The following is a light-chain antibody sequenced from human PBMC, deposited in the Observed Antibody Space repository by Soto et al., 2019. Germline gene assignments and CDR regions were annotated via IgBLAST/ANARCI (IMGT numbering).Light chain of an antibody. CDR3: QQYNSYRT. Sequence: QITPSPFPLSASVGDRDTNTFRASQSISSWLAWYQQKPGKAPKLLIYDASSLESGVPSRFSGSGSGTEFTLTISSLQPDDFATYYCQQYNSYRTFGQGTKVDIK. V-gene: IGKV1-5*01. CDR1: QSISSW. J-gene: IGKJ1*01. CDR2: DAS.